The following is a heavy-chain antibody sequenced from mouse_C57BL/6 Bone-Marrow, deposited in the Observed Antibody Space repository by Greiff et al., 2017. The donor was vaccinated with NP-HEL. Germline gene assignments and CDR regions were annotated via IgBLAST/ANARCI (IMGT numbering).Heavy chain of an antibody. J-gene: IGHJ3*01. CDR3: ASGGLLQLAY. Sequence: EVKLLESGPGMVKPSQSLSLTCTVTGYSITSGYDWHWIRHFPGNKLEWMGYISYSGSTNYNPSLKSRISITHDTSKNHFFLKLNSVTTEDTATYYCASGGLLQLAYWGQGTLVTVSA. CDR2: ISYSGST. CDR1: GYSITSGYD. V-gene: IGHV3-1*01. D-gene: IGHD2-3*01.